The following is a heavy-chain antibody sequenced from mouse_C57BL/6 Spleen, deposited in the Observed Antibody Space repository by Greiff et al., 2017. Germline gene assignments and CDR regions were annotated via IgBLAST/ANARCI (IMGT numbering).Heavy chain of an antibody. V-gene: IGHV1-69*01. CDR2: IDPSDSYT. J-gene: IGHJ3*01. Sequence: VKLQQPGAELVMPGASVKLSCKASGYTFTSYWMHWVKQRPGQGLEWIGEIDPSDSYTNYNQKFKGKSTLTVDKSSSTAYMQLSSLTSEDSAVYYCARSYYGSSWIAYWGQGTLVTVSA. CDR3: ARSYYGSSWIAY. D-gene: IGHD1-1*01. CDR1: GYTFTSYW.